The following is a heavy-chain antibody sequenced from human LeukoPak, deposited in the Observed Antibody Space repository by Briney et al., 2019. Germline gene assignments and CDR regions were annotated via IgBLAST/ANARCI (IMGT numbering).Heavy chain of an antibody. J-gene: IGHJ4*02. Sequence: PGGSLRLSCAASGFTFSSYSMNWVRQAPGKGLEWVSYISSSSTIYYADSVKGRFTISRDNAKNSLYLQMNSLRAEDTAVYYCAKDSGRLAALVRGVIPRNYWGQGTLVSVSS. CDR2: ISSSSTI. V-gene: IGHV3-48*01. CDR1: GFTFSSYS. CDR3: AKDSGRLAALVRGVIPRNY. D-gene: IGHD3-10*01.